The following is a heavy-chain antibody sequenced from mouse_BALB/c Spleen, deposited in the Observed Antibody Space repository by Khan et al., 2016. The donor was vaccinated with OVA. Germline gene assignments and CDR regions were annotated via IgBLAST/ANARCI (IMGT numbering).Heavy chain of an antibody. Sequence: QIQLVQSGPELKKPGETVQISCKASGFTFTNYGMNWVKQAPGKGLKWMDWINTYTGEPTFADDFKGRFAFSLETSASTTYLQINSLKNEDAATYFCARVGYNGTMDCWGQGTSVTGSS. D-gene: IGHD2-14*01. CDR1: GFTFTNYG. CDR3: ARVGYNGTMDC. CDR2: INTYTGEP. V-gene: IGHV9-3-1*01. J-gene: IGHJ4*01.